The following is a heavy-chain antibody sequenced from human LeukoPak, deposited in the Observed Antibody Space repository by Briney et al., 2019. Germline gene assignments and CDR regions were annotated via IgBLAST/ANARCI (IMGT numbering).Heavy chain of an antibody. CDR2: LSGRGSST. CDR3: AKDKSYGMDV. V-gene: IGHV3-23*01. Sequence: GGSLRLSCAASGFAFSTYAMCWVRQAPGKGLEWVSALSGRGSSTYYADSVKGRFTISRDNSKNTLYLQLNNLRAEDTAVYYCAKDKSYGMDVWGQGTTVTVSS. J-gene: IGHJ6*02. CDR1: GFAFSTYA.